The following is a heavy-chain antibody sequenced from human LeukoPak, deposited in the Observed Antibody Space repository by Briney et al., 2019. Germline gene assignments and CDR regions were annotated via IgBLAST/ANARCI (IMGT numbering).Heavy chain of an antibody. Sequence: SEILSLTCAVYGGSFSGYYWSWIRQPPGKGLEWIGEINHSGSTNYNPSLKSRVTISVDTSKNQFSLKLSSVTAADTAVYYRARSRLITYYYGSGSYLYNWFDPWGQGTLVTVSS. J-gene: IGHJ5*02. CDR2: INHSGST. CDR3: ARSRLITYYYGSGSYLYNWFDP. D-gene: IGHD3-10*01. V-gene: IGHV4-34*01. CDR1: GGSFSGYY.